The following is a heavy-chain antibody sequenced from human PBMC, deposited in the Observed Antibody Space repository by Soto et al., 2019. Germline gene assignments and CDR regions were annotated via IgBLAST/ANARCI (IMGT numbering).Heavy chain of an antibody. J-gene: IGHJ6*02. CDR3: VMVDNYVTPTPQDV. D-gene: IGHD3-16*01. CDR2: ISPYTGNT. Sequence: QVQLVQAGDEVKKPWASVKVYCKASGYIFVNYGIAWVRQAPGQGLEWMGWISPYTGNTHSATKVQGRLTMTTDTSTSTAYMDLGSLTSDDTAVYYCVMVDNYVTPTPQDVWGQGTTVTVSS. V-gene: IGHV1-18*01. CDR1: GYIFVNYG.